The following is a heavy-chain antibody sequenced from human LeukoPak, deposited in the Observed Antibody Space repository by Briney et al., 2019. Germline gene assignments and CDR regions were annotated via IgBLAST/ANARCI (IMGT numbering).Heavy chain of an antibody. Sequence: SETLSLTCTVSGGSISSYYWSWFRQPPGKGLEWIGYIYYSGSTNYNPSLKSRVTISVDTSKNQFSLKLSSVTAADTAVYYCARVRPGGSQYFDYWGQGTLVTVSS. J-gene: IGHJ4*02. D-gene: IGHD1-26*01. CDR3: ARVRPGGSQYFDY. V-gene: IGHV4-59*01. CDR2: IYYSGST. CDR1: GGSISSYY.